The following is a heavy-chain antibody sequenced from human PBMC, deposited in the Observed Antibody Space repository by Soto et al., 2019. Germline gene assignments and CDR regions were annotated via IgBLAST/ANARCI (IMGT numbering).Heavy chain of an antibody. CDR3: AREMYYYDSRGRRGLNYFDY. V-gene: IGHV3-72*01. J-gene: IGHJ4*02. D-gene: IGHD3-22*01. Sequence: EVQLVEYGGGLVQPGGSLRLSCAASGFTFSDHYMDWVRQATGKGLEWDGRIRNKGNNYTTEYAASVKGTFTISRDDSKKSLYLHMNSLKTADTAVYYCAREMYYYDSRGRRGLNYFDYCGQGTPVTVSS. CDR2: IRNKGNNYTT. CDR1: GFTFSDHY.